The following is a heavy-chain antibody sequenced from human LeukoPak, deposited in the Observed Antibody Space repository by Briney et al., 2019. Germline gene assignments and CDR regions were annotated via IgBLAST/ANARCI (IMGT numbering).Heavy chain of an antibody. V-gene: IGHV1-46*01. J-gene: IGHJ6*03. CDR2: INPSGGST. CDR1: GGTFSSYA. CDR3: ARAAGQLVHSPLYYYYMDV. Sequence: ASVKVSCKASGGTFSSYAISWVRQAPGQGLEWMGIINPSGGSTSYAQKFQGRVTMTRDMSTSTVYMELSSLRSEDTAVYYCARAAGQLVHSPLYYYYMDVWGKGTTVTVSS. D-gene: IGHD6-6*01.